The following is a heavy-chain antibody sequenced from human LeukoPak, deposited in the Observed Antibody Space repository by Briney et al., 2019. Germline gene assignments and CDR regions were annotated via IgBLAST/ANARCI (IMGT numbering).Heavy chain of an antibody. CDR2: IIPILGIA. Sequence: SVKVSCKASGGTFSSYAISWGRHAPGQGLEWMGRIIPILGIANYAQKFQGRVTITADKSTSTAYMELSSLRSEDTAVYYCARDALTLQDIVVVPAAISFYYYGMDVWGQGTTVTVSS. D-gene: IGHD2-2*02. V-gene: IGHV1-69*04. J-gene: IGHJ6*02. CDR1: GGTFSSYA. CDR3: ARDALTLQDIVVVPAAISFYYYGMDV.